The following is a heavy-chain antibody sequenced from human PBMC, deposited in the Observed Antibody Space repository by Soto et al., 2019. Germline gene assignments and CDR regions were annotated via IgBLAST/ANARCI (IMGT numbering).Heavy chain of an antibody. V-gene: IGHV1-18*01. Sequence: SVKDSCKASGYSFTTHDITWLRQAPGKGLEWVGGISTDRGDTIYPQNLQGRVTMTTDSSTSTVYMELKSLRSDDTAIYYCAKDLTRQLAYWLDPWGQGNQVTVSS. D-gene: IGHD6-6*01. CDR1: GYSFTTHD. CDR3: AKDLTRQLAYWLDP. J-gene: IGHJ5*02. CDR2: ISTDRGDT.